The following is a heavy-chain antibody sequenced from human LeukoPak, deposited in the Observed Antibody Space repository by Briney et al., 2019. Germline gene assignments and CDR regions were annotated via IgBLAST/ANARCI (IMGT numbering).Heavy chain of an antibody. Sequence: SVKVSCKASGYTFTSYYMHWVRQAPGQGLEWMGIINPSGGSTSYAQKFQGRVTMTRDTSTSTVYMELSSLRSEDTAVYYCARDGSDMVRGSSCYYMDVWGKGTTVTISS. D-gene: IGHD3-10*01. CDR1: GYTFTSYY. V-gene: IGHV1-46*01. J-gene: IGHJ6*03. CDR3: ARDGSDMVRGSSCYYMDV. CDR2: INPSGGST.